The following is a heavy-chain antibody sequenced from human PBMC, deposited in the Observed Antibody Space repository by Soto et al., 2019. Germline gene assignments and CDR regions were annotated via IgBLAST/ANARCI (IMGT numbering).Heavy chain of an antibody. V-gene: IGHV1-69*01. CDR1: GGTFSSYA. D-gene: IGHD2-2*01. J-gene: IGHJ6*02. Sequence: QVQLVQSGAEVKKPGSSVKVSCKASGGTFSSYAISWVRQAPGQGLEWMGGIIPIFGTANYAQKFHGRVTISADESTGTAYMELSSLRSEDTAVYYCASGCSSTSCYANEDYYYGMDVWGQGTTVTVSS. CDR2: IIPIFGTA. CDR3: ASGCSSTSCYANEDYYYGMDV.